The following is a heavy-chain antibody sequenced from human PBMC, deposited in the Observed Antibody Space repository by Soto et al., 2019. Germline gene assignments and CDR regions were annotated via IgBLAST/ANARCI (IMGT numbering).Heavy chain of an antibody. D-gene: IGHD2-15*01. J-gene: IGHJ5*01. V-gene: IGHV4-34*01. Sequence: SETLSLTCAVYGGSFSGYYWSWIRQPPGKGLEWIGEINHSGSTNYNPSLECRVTISVDTSKNQFSLKLSSVTAADTAVYYCASLTSVVAATPELDSWGEGTLVTVSS. CDR1: GGSFSGYY. CDR3: ASLTSVVAATPELDS. CDR2: INHSGST.